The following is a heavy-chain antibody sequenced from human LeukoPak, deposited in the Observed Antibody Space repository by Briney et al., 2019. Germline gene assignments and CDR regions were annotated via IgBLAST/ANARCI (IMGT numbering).Heavy chain of an antibody. D-gene: IGHD5-18*01. CDR3: ARVRGYSYGPYSYYYYGMDV. V-gene: IGHV3-7*03. J-gene: IGHJ6*04. Sequence: PGGSLRLSCAASGFTFSSHWMSWVRQAPGKGLEWVANIKQDGSEKYYVDSVKGRFTISRDNAKNSLYLQMNSLRAEDTAVYYCARVRGYSYGPYSYYYYGMDVWGKGTTVTVSS. CDR2: IKQDGSEK. CDR1: GFTFSSHW.